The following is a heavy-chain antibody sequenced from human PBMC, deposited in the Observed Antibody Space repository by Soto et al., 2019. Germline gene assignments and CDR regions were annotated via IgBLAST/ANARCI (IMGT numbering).Heavy chain of an antibody. J-gene: IGHJ3*02. CDR3: AKDLITGTIAGPFDI. D-gene: IGHD1-7*01. V-gene: IGHV3-30*18. CDR2: ISYDGSNK. CDR1: GFTFSSYG. Sequence: GGSLRLSCAASGFTFSSYGMHWVRQAPGKGLEWVAVISYDGSNKYYADSVKGRFTISRDNSKNTLYLQMNSLRAEDTAVYYCAKDLITGTIAGPFDIWGQGTMVTVSS.